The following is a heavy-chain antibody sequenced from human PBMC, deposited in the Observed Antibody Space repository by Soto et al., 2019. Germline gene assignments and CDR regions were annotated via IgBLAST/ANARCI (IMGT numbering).Heavy chain of an antibody. J-gene: IGHJ6*02. CDR1: GYTFTGYY. CDR3: ASSIAARRYYGMHV. D-gene: IGHD6-6*01. Sequence: GASVKVSCKASGYTFTGYYMHWVRQAPGQGLEWMGWINPNSGGTNYAQKFQGWVTMTRDTSISTAYMELSRLRSDDTAVYYCASSIAARRYYGMHVWGPGTPVTVSS. V-gene: IGHV1-2*04. CDR2: INPNSGGT.